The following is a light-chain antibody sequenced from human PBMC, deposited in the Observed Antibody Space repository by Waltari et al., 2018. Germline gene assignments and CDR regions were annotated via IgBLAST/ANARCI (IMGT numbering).Light chain of an antibody. Sequence: EIVMTQSPVTLSLSPGERASLSCRASQTVNSDLAWYQQMPGQAPRLLIYGASTRATGIPARFSGSGSGTECTLTISSLQSEDFAVYYCQQYSNWPPWTFGQGTKVEIK. J-gene: IGKJ1*01. V-gene: IGKV3-15*01. CDR3: QQYSNWPPWT. CDR1: QTVNSD. CDR2: GAS.